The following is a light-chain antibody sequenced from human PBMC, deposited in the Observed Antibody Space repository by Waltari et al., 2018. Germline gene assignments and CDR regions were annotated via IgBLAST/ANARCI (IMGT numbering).Light chain of an antibody. V-gene: IGLV3-25*03. Sequence: SFELTQPPSVSVSPGQTARITCSGDALPTQYAYWYQQKPGQAPVLVIYRDTERPSGIPERFSGSTSGTTVTLTITGVQAEDEADYYCQSADSSGPYHVVFGGGTKLTVL. CDR2: RDT. CDR1: ALPTQY. J-gene: IGLJ2*01. CDR3: QSADSSGPYHVV.